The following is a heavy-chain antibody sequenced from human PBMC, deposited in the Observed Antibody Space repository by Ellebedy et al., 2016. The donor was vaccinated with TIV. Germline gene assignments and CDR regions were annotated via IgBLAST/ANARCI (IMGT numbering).Heavy chain of an antibody. V-gene: IGHV3-7*03. CDR3: ARDPNTPGDTGYGDY. J-gene: IGHJ4*02. CDR1: GFTFTTYW. D-gene: IGHD5-12*01. CDR2: MNQVGREK. Sequence: PGGSLRLSCAASGFTFTTYWMSWVRQAPGKGLEWVANMNQVGREKYSVDSVKGRFTISRENAQNSLYLHLNNLRAEDTAVYYCARDPNTPGDTGYGDYWGQGVVVTVST.